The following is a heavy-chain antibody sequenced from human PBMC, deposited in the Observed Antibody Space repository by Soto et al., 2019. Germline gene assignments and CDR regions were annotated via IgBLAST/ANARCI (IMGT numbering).Heavy chain of an antibody. CDR1: GYTFTSYG. CDR3: ASHYDSSGLRGKYGMDV. Sequence: QVQLVQSGAEVKKPGASVKVSCKASGYTFTSYGISWVRQAPGQGLEWMGWISAYNGNTNYAQKPQGRVTMTTDTSTSTAYMELRSLRSDDTAVYYCASHYDSSGLRGKYGMDVWGQGTSVTVCS. J-gene: IGHJ6*02. V-gene: IGHV1-18*01. D-gene: IGHD3-22*01. CDR2: ISAYNGNT.